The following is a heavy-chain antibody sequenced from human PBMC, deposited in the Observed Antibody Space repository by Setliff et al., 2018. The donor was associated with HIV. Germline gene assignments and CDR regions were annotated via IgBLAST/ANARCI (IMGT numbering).Heavy chain of an antibody. CDR1: GYTFTSYG. Sequence: ASVKVSCKASGYTFTSYGISWVRQAPGQGLEWMGWISAYNGNTNYAQKLQGRVTLNTDTSTNTAFLELRSLRSDDTAVYYCARDKGHTPMDYWGQGTLVTVSS. J-gene: IGHJ4*02. D-gene: IGHD5-18*01. CDR3: ARDKGHTPMDY. CDR2: ISAYNGNT. V-gene: IGHV1-18*01.